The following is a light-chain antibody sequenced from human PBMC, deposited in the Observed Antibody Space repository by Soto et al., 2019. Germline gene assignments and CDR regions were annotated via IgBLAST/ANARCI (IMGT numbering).Light chain of an antibody. Sequence: IQLTQSPSSLSASVGDRVTITCRASQGISSYLAWYQQKPGKAPKLLIYTASTLQSGVPSRFSGSGSGTEFTLTFSSLLLENFTTTSDNHIISLWTSRQGTMV. CDR1: QGISSY. CDR3: NHIISLWT. CDR2: TAS. J-gene: IGKJ1*01. V-gene: IGKV1-9*01.